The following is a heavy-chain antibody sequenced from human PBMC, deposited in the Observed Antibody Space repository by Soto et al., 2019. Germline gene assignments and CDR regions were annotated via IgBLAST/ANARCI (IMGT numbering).Heavy chain of an antibody. CDR2: IIPIFGTA. Sequence: SVTVSCKASARTFSSYATSWVRQAPGQGLEWMGRIIPIFGTANYAQKFQGRVTITADESASTAYMELSSLTSEDTAVYYCARIASYYYYGMDVWGQGTTVTVSS. V-gene: IGHV1-69*13. J-gene: IGHJ6*02. D-gene: IGHD1-26*01. CDR3: ARIASYYYYGMDV. CDR1: ARTFSSYA.